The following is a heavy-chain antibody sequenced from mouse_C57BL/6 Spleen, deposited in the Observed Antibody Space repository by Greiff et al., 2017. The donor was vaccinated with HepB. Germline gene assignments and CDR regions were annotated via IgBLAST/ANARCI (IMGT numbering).Heavy chain of an antibody. J-gene: IGHJ4*01. Sequence: EVMLVESEGGLVQPGSSMKLSCTASGFTFSDYYMAWVRQVPEKGLEWIANINYDGSSTYYLDSLKSRFIISRDNAKNILYMQMSSLTSEDTATYYCDREAYSNYAMDYWGQGTSVTVSS. D-gene: IGHD2-5*01. CDR1: GFTFSDYY. CDR2: INYDGSST. V-gene: IGHV5-16*01. CDR3: DREAYSNYAMDY.